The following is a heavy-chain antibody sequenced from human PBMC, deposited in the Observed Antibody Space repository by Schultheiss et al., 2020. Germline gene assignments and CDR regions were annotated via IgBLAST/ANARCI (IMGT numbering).Heavy chain of an antibody. D-gene: IGHD3-3*01. J-gene: IGHJ6*03. CDR2: IYYSGST. Sequence: SETLSLTCTVSGGSISSGGYYWSWIRQHPGKGLEWIGYIYYSGSTNYNPSLKSRVTISVDKSKNQFSLKLSSVTAADTAVYYCAREAPLIGVVNYYYYYMDVWGKGTTVNVSS. CDR1: GGSISSGGYY. V-gene: IGHV4-31*03. CDR3: AREAPLIGVVNYYYYYMDV.